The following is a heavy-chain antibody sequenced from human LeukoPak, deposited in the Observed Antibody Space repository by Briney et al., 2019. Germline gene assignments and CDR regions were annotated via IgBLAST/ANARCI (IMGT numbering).Heavy chain of an antibody. J-gene: IGHJ5*02. CDR2: ISLRGRT. CDR3: SRESGPYCPFGH. CDR1: GGSITTTNF. D-gene: IGHD1-26*01. Sequence: SETLSLTCGLSGGSITTTNFWSWVRQPPGGGMEWIGEISLRGRTQYNPSLKSPVNISRGDSKNPLYLSLAFVTAADTPVYYCSRESGPYCPFGHWGQGTLVAVTS. V-gene: IGHV4-4*02.